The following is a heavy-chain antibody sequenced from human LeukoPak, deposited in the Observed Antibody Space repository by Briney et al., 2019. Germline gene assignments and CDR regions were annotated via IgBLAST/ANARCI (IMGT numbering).Heavy chain of an antibody. CDR2: INTNTGNP. CDR3: ARGDYETHGYQTR. D-gene: IGHD3-22*01. V-gene: IGHV7-4-1*02. Sequence: ASVKVPCKASGYIFTSYVLHWVRQAPGQGLEWMGWINTNTGNPTYAQGFTGRFVFSSDTSVSTAYLQISSLKADDTAMYYCARGDYETHGYQTRWGQGTLVTVSS. CDR1: GYIFTSYV. J-gene: IGHJ4*02.